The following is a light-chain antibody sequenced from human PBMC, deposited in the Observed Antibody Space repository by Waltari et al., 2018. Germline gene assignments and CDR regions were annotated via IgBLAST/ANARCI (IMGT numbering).Light chain of an antibody. Sequence: QSALTQPPSASGSPGQSVTISCTGTSSDVGGSKYVSWYQQHPGKAPKLMIFEVNTRPSGVPDRFSGSKSGNTASLTVSGLQAEDEADCYCSSFAGSNLVLFGGGTKLTVL. CDR3: SSFAGSNLVL. V-gene: IGLV2-8*01. CDR2: EVN. J-gene: IGLJ2*01. CDR1: SSDVGGSKY.